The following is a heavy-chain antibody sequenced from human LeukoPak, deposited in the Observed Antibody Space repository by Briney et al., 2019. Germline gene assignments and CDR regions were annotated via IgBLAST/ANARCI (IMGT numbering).Heavy chain of an antibody. CDR3: AKRDRGGWCDP. CDR2: TLYTGAT. V-gene: IGHV4-59*11. Sequence: SETLSPTCTVSGGSIRSHHWTWIRQAPGKRLEWIGYTLYTGATYYNPSLRSRVTISIDTSKNQFSLKVTSVTTADTAVYYCAKRDRGGWCDPGGEGTLVTASS. J-gene: IGHJ5*02. CDR1: GGSIRSHH. D-gene: IGHD1-1*01.